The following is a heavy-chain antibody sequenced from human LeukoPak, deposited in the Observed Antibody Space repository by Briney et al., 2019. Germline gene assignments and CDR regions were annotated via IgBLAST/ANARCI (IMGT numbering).Heavy chain of an antibody. J-gene: IGHJ4*02. D-gene: IGHD5-12*01. V-gene: IGHV3-74*01. Sequence: GGSLRLSCAASGFTFSSYWMHWVRHVPGKGLVWVSRINSDGSSTNYADSVKGRLTISRDNAKNTLYLQMNSLRAEDTAVYYCARSYGGYVPSDYRGQGTLVTVSS. CDR1: GFTFSSYW. CDR2: INSDGSST. CDR3: ARSYGGYVPSDY.